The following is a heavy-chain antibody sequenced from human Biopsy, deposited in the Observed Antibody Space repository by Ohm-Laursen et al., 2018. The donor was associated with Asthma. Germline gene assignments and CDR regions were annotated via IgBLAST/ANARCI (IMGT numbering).Heavy chain of an antibody. D-gene: IGHD1-1*01. Sequence: SLRLSCAASGFTVSRDHMFWVRQAPGKGLEWVSVIYSGGTSHTADSVRGRFTISRDFSKNTLHLQMHSLRVEDTAVYYCARGERGGGWNYYLDYGGQGTRVTVPS. CDR1: GFTVSRDH. V-gene: IGHV3-53*01. CDR3: ARGERGGGWNYYLDY. CDR2: IYSGGTS. J-gene: IGHJ4*02.